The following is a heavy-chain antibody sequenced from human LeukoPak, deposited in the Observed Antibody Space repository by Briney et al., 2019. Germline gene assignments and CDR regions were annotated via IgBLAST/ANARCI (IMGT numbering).Heavy chain of an antibody. CDR1: GFTFS. Sequence: GGSLRLSCVGSGFTFSVHWVRQVPGKGLEWLTFIRHEGTDQHYADSVRGRFTISRDNSKNTVYLQMNSLRPEDTALYYCAKDGNWASVSWGQGTLVTVSS. CDR3: AKDGNWASVS. CDR2: IRHEGTDQ. V-gene: IGHV3-30*02. D-gene: IGHD7-27*01. J-gene: IGHJ5*02.